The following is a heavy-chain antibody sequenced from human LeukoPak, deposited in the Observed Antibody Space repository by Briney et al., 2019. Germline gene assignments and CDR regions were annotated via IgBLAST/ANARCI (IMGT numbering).Heavy chain of an antibody. CDR2: INHSGST. V-gene: IGHV4-34*01. Sequence: SETLSLTCAVYGGSFSGYHWSWIRQPPGKGLEWIGEINHSGSTNYNPSLKSRVTISVDTSKNQFSLKLSSVTAADTAVYYCARVRTVTTRTLVDYWGQGTLVTVSS. CDR3: ARVRTVTTRTLVDY. CDR1: GGSFSGYH. J-gene: IGHJ4*02. D-gene: IGHD4-17*01.